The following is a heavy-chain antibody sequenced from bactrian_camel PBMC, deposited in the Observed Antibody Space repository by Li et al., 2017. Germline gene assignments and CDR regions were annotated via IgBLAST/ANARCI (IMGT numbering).Heavy chain of an antibody. CDR1: VYTYNRNC. CDR2: VDNDGDT. V-gene: IGHV3S26*01. CDR3: ASGLREYGGYWSLNY. J-gene: IGHJ4*01. D-gene: IGHD6*01. Sequence: QVQLVESGGGSVQAGGSLRLSCAASVYTYNRNCMAWFRQAPGKEREGVAAVDNDGDTSYADFVTGRFTVSKDNSKNTLYLQMNSLKSEDTALYYCASGLREYGGYWSLNYWGQGTQVTVS.